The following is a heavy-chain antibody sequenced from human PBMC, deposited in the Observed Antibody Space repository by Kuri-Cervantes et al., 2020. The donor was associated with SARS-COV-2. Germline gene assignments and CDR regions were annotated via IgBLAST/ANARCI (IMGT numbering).Heavy chain of an antibody. D-gene: IGHD3-10*01. Sequence: GGSLRLSCAASGFSFRNYNMNWVRQAPGKGLEWVPAISSGSSYIYYADSMKGRFTMSRDNAKNSVYLQMNSLRAEDTAVYFCARELYHYGLGKYYPDYWGQGTLVTVSS. V-gene: IGHV3-21*01. CDR2: ISSGSSYI. CDR1: GFSFRNYN. CDR3: ARELYHYGLGKYYPDY. J-gene: IGHJ4*02.